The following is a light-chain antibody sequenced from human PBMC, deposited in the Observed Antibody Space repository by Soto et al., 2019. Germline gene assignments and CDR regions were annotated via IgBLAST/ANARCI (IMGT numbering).Light chain of an antibody. Sequence: QSALTQPASVSGSPGQSITISCSGTSSDVVGYNYVSWYQQHPGKAPQVIIYDVSNRPSGVSNRFSGSKSGNTASLTISGLQAEDEADYYCSSYTSRSTLAFGGGTKLTVL. CDR2: DVS. CDR1: SSDVVGYNY. CDR3: SSYTSRSTLA. J-gene: IGLJ2*01. V-gene: IGLV2-14*03.